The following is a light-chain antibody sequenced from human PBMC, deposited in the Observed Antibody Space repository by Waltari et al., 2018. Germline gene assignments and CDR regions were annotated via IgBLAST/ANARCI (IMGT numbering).Light chain of an antibody. CDR3: QQRSNWSYT. CDR1: QSVSSY. Sequence: EIVLTQYPATLYLSPGERATLSCRASQSVSSYLAWYQQKPGQAPRLLIYDASNRATGIPARFSGSGSGTDFTLTISSLEPEDFAVYYCQQRSNWSYTFGQGTKLEIK. J-gene: IGKJ2*01. CDR2: DAS. V-gene: IGKV3-11*01.